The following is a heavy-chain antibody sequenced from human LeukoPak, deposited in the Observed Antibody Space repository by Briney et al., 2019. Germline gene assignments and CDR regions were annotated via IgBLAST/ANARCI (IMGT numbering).Heavy chain of an antibody. CDR2: ISYDGRNE. J-gene: IGHJ3*02. V-gene: IGHV3-30*04. D-gene: IGHD3-22*01. CDR3: ARGEAYYDRNGLPGAALDI. Sequence: GGSLRLSCAASGFTFSSYAMSWVRQAPGKGLEWLTVISYDGRNEYYADSVTGRFTISRDNSKNTVPLQLNSLRMEDAAVYYCARGEAYYDRNGLPGAALDIWGLGTLVTVSS. CDR1: GFTFSSYA.